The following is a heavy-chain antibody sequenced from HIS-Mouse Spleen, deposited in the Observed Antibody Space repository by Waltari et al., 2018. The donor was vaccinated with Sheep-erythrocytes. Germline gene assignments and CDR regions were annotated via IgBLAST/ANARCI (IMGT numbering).Heavy chain of an antibody. Sequence: EVQLVESGGGLVKPGGSLSLSCAASGFTFTTYSMNWVRQAPGKGLGWVSSISASSSYIYYADSVKCRFTISRDNAKNSLYLQMNSLRAEDTAVYYCARDSMGHDAFDIWGQGTMVTVSS. CDR2: ISASSSYI. CDR1: GFTFTTYS. J-gene: IGHJ3*02. CDR3: ARDSMGHDAFDI. V-gene: IGHV3-21*02. D-gene: IGHD3-10*01.